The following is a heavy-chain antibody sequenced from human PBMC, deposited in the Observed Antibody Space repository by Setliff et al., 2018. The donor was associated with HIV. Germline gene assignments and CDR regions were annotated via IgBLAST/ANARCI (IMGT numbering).Heavy chain of an antibody. CDR3: ARHLTPLLVVVS. D-gene: IGHD2-15*01. Sequence: SETLSLTCTVSGGSISSSSYYWGWIRQPPGKGLEWIGSIYYSGSTYYNPSLKSRVTISVDTSKNQFSLKLSSVTAADTAVYYCARHLTPLLVVVSWSQGTLVTVSS. J-gene: IGHJ4*02. CDR2: IYYSGST. CDR1: GGSISSSSYY. V-gene: IGHV4-39*01.